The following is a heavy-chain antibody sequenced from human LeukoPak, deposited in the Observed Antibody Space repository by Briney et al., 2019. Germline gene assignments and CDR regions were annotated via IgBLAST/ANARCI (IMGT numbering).Heavy chain of an antibody. CDR3: VKDDGSSVG. J-gene: IGHJ4*02. CDR2: ISYDGSNQ. CDR1: GFTFIGYG. D-gene: IGHD6-25*01. V-gene: IGHV3-30*18. Sequence: GGSLRLSCEASGFTFIGYGMHWVRQAPGKGLEWVAGISYDGSNQYYTDSVKGRFTISRDNSKNTLYLQMNSLRAEDTAVYYCVKDDGSSVGWGQGTLVTVSS.